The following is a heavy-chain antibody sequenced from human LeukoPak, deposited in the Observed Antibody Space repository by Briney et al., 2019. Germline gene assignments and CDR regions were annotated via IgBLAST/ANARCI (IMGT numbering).Heavy chain of an antibody. CDR3: AKHGELLSWFDP. J-gene: IGHJ5*02. Sequence: PSETLSLTCAVYGGSFSGYYWSWIRQPPGKGLEWIGSIYYSGSTYYNPSLKSRVTISVDTSKNHFSLKLRSVTAADTAVYYCAKHGELLSWFDPWGQGTQVTVSS. V-gene: IGHV4-34*01. CDR1: GGSFSGYY. D-gene: IGHD1-26*01. CDR2: IYYSGST.